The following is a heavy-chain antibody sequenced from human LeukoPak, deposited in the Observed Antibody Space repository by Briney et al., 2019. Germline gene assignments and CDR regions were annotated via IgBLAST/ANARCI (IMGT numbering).Heavy chain of an antibody. CDR3: ASLWFGELYFDY. J-gene: IGHJ4*02. CDR2: IKQDGSEK. D-gene: IGHD3-10*01. CDR1: GFTFSSYW. Sequence: PGGSLRLSCAASGFTFSSYWMSWVRQAPGKGLEWVANIKQDGSEKYYVDSVKGRFTISRDNAKNSLYLQMKSLRAEDTAVYYCASLWFGELYFDYWGQGTLVTVSS. V-gene: IGHV3-7*01.